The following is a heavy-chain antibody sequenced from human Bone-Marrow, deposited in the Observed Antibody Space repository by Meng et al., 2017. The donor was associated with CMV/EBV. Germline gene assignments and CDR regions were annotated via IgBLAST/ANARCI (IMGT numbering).Heavy chain of an antibody. CDR2: INPNSGGT. CDR1: GYTFTGYY. D-gene: IGHD6-19*01. CDR3: ARDEVKSSGWFNWFAP. Sequence: ASVKVSCKASGYTFTGYYMHWVRQAPGQGLEWMGWINPNSGGTNYAQKFQGRVTMTRDTSISTAYMELSRLRSDDTAVYYCARDEVKSSGWFNWFAPWGQGPLVTVAS. J-gene: IGHJ5*02. V-gene: IGHV1-2*02.